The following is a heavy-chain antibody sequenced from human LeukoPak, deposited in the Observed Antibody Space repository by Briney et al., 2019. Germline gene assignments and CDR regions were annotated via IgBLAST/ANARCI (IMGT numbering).Heavy chain of an antibody. Sequence: SVNESCKASGYTFTSYEINWVRQATAQGREWMGWMNPNRGNTGYAQKFQGRVTMTRNTSISTAYMELSSLRSEDAAVYYCARAGGIVVVPAASVYYYYYMDVWGKGTTVTVSS. D-gene: IGHD2-2*01. CDR1: GYTFTSYE. J-gene: IGHJ6*03. CDR3: ARAGGIVVVPAASVYYYYYMDV. V-gene: IGHV1-8*01. CDR2: MNPNRGNT.